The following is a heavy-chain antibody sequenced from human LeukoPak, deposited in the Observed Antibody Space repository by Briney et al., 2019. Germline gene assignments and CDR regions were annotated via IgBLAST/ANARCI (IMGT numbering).Heavy chain of an antibody. CDR1: GFTFSSYW. CDR3: AKGYYGSGSYGWFDP. CDR2: IKQGGSEK. V-gene: IGHV3-7*03. D-gene: IGHD3-10*01. J-gene: IGHJ5*02. Sequence: PGGSLGLSCAASGFTFSSYWMSWVRQAPGKGLEWVANIKQGGSEKYYVDSVKGRFTISRDNSKNTLYLQMNSLRAEDTAVYYCAKGYYGSGSYGWFDPWGQGTLVTVSS.